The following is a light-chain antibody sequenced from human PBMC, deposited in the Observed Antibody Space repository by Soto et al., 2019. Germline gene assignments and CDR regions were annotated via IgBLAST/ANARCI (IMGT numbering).Light chain of an antibody. V-gene: IGLV6-57*03. Sequence: NFMLTQPHSVSESPGKTVIISCTRSSGSIASNYAQWYQQRPGSAPTIVIYEDNQRPSGVPDRFSGSVDSSSNSASLTISGLKTEDEADYYCHSYESNNVVFGGGTKLTVL. CDR3: HSYESNNVV. CDR2: EDN. J-gene: IGLJ3*02. CDR1: SGSIASNY.